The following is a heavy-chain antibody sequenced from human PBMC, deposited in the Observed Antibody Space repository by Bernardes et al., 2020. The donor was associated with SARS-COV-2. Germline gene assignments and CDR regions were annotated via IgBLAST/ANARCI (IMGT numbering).Heavy chain of an antibody. CDR1: GYTFSDYY. CDR3: ARTFYYDRGGNSVFDH. V-gene: IGHV1-2*02. J-gene: IGHJ4*02. CDR2: ISPKSGAA. Sequence: VQVSCKASGYTFSDYYIHWLRQAPGQGFEWMGWISPKSGAANYAQKFQGRVTMTRDTAISTEYMELSRLTSDDTAVYYCARTFYYDRGGNSVFDHWGQGTLVSVSS. D-gene: IGHD3-22*01.